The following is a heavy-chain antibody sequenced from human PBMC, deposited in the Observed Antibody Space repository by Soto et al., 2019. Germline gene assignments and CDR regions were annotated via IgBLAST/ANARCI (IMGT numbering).Heavy chain of an antibody. V-gene: IGHV3-48*02. CDR2: ISSSSSTI. CDR1: GFTFSDYS. D-gene: IGHD1-26*01. J-gene: IGHJ4*02. Sequence: GGSLRLSCAASGFTFSDYSMNWVRQAPGKGLEWVSYISSSSSTIYYADSVKGRFTISRDNAKNSLFLQMNSLRDEDTAVYYCARGVGAAISRGAFGYWGQGTLVTVSS. CDR3: ARGVGAAISRGAFGY.